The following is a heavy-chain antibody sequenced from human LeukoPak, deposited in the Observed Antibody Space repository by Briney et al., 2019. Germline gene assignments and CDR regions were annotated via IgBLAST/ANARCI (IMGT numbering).Heavy chain of an antibody. J-gene: IGHJ3*02. Sequence: PGGSLRLSCVASGFTFHAHGMNWVRQAPGKGLEWVSGITGNGGSISYADSVKGRFAISRDNTKNSLYLQMTSLKVEDTALYYCVKDGSYIAFDIWGRGTMVTVSS. D-gene: IGHD1-26*01. CDR1: GFTFHAHG. V-gene: IGHV3-20*04. CDR3: VKDGSYIAFDI. CDR2: ITGNGGSI.